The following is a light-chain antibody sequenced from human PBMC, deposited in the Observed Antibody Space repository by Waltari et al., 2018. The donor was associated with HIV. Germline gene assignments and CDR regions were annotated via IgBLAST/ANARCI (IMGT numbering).Light chain of an antibody. CDR3: QQYHNWPQT. CDR1: QSVYNN. Sequence: EIVMTPSPAILSLSPGESATLSCRASQSVYNNLAWYQQKNGQAPRLLIYGASTRATAIPDRFSGSGSGTEFTLTVSSLQSGDFAVYYCQQYHNWPQTFSRGTKVEIK. V-gene: IGKV3-15*01. CDR2: GAS. J-gene: IGKJ2*01.